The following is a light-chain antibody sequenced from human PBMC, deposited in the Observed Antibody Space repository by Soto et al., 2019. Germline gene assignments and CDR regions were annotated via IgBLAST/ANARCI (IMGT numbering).Light chain of an antibody. Sequence: DIVMTQSPLSLPVTPGEPAAISCRSSQSLRHFLFWYLQKPGQSPQLLIYEVSTRVSGVPDRFSGSGSGTDFTLEISRVETDDVGIYYCMQSTQLPPTFGQGTRLEI. V-gene: IGKV2D-29*02. CDR3: MQSTQLPPT. J-gene: IGKJ5*01. CDR2: EVS. CDR1: QSLRHF.